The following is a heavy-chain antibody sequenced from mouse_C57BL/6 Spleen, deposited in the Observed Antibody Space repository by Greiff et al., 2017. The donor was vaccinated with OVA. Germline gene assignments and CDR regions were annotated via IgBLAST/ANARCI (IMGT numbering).Heavy chain of an antibody. D-gene: IGHD1-1*01. CDR2: FYPGSGSI. CDR3: ARHEEGYGSSYWDFDV. J-gene: IGHJ1*03. Sequence: QVHVKQSGAELVKPGASVKLSCKASGYTFTEYTIHWVKQRSGQGLEWIGWFYPGSGSIKYNEKFKDKATLTTDKSSSTVYMELSRLTSEDSAVYFCARHEEGYGSSYWDFDVWGTGTTVTVSS. CDR1: GYTFTEYT. V-gene: IGHV1-62-2*01.